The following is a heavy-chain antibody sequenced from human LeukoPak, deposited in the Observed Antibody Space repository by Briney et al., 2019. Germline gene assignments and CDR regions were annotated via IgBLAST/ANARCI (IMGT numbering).Heavy chain of an antibody. CDR2: MNPNSGNT. D-gene: IGHD6-13*01. CDR3: ARTAAGNRFDAFDI. J-gene: IGHJ3*02. Sequence: ASVKVSRKASGYTFTSYDINWVRQATGQGLEWMGWMNPNSGNTGYAQKFQGRVTMTRNTSISTAYMELSSLRSEDTAVYYCARTAAGNRFDAFDIWGQGTMVTVSS. CDR1: GYTFTSYD. V-gene: IGHV1-8*01.